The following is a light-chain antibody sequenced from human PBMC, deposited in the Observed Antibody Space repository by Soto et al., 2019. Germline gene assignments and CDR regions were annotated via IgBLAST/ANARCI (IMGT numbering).Light chain of an antibody. CDR2: EAS. CDR3: QQLYSFPFS. CDR1: HDISTF. V-gene: IGKV1-9*01. J-gene: IGKJ5*01. Sequence: DIRLPQSPSLLSASIGDRVTITCRARHDISTFLAWYQQKPGKAPKLLIYEASTLQSGVPSRFSGSGSWTEFTLTISGLLPEACAADHCQQLYSFPFSSGHGTRL.